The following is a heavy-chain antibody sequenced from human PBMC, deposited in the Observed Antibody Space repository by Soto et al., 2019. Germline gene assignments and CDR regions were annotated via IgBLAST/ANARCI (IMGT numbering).Heavy chain of an antibody. CDR3: ARGYGL. V-gene: IGHV4-61*01. CDR1: GGSVSSGSYY. CDR2: IYYSGST. Sequence: QVQLRESGPGLVKPSETLSLTCTVSGGSVSSGSYYWSWIRQPPGKGLEWIGYIYYSGSTNYNPSLKSRVTISVDTSKNQFSLKLSSVTAADTAVYYCARGYGLWGQGTLVTVSS. D-gene: IGHD3-16*01. J-gene: IGHJ4*02.